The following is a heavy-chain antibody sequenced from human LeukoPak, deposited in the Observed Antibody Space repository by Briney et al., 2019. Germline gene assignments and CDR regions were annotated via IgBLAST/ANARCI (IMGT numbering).Heavy chain of an antibody. V-gene: IGHV4-59*08. CDR3: ARRSWYVDY. Sequence: SETLSLTCTVSGDSISTYYWSWIRQPPGKGLEWIGYIYSSGGTNYNPSLKSRVTISEDTSKNQISLKLKSVTAADTAVYYCARRSWYVDYWGQGTLVTVSS. CDR2: IYSSGGT. D-gene: IGHD6-13*01. CDR1: GDSISTYY. J-gene: IGHJ4*02.